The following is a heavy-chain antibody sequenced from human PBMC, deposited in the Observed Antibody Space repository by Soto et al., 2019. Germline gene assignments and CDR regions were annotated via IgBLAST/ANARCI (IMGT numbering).Heavy chain of an antibody. CDR2: IYYSGST. Sequence: QLQLQESGPGLVKPSETLSLTCTVSGGSISSSSYYWGWIRQPPGKGLEWIGSIYYSGSTYYNPSLKSRVTISVDTSKNQFSLKLSSVTVADTTVYYCARQSDWFDPWGQGILVTVSS. CDR1: GGSISSSSYY. J-gene: IGHJ5*02. CDR3: ARQSDWFDP. V-gene: IGHV4-39*01.